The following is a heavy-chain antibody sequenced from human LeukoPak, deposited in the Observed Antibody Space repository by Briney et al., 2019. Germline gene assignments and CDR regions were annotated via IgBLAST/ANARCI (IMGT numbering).Heavy chain of an antibody. CDR2: ISSSGSYT. J-gene: IGHJ4*02. Sequence: GALRLSCAASGLSYSDSYMTWIRQAPGKGLEWASYISSSGSYTNYADSVQGRFTVSRDNAKNSLFLHMTSLRAEDTAGYYCARSVGGGPGGHFDYWGEGTLVIVSS. CDR3: ARSVGGGPGGHFDY. D-gene: IGHD4-23*01. V-gene: IGHV3-11*03. CDR1: GLSYSDSY.